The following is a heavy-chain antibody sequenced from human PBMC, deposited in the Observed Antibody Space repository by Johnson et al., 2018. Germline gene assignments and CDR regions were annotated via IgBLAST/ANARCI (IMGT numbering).Heavy chain of an antibody. Sequence: VQLVQSGAEVKKPGASVKVSCKASGYTFTSYAMHWVRQAHGQRLEWMGWINAGNGNTKYSQTFQGRVTITRDTSASPAYMELSSLRSEDTAVYYCASSWFTIFGVVTADAFDIWGQGTMVTVSS. J-gene: IGHJ3*02. CDR3: ASSWFTIFGVVTADAFDI. CDR1: GYTFTSYA. CDR2: INAGNGNT. V-gene: IGHV1-3*01. D-gene: IGHD3-3*01.